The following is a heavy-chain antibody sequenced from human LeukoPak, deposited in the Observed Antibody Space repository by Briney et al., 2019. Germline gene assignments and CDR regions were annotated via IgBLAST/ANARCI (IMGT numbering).Heavy chain of an antibody. CDR1: GGSISSSSYY. V-gene: IGHV4-39*07. Sequence: KPSETLSLTCTVSGGSISSSSYYWGWIRQPPGKGLEWIGSIYYSGSTYYNPSLKSRVTISVDTSKNQFSLKLSSVTAADTAVYYCARCFTYYDFWSGYYSLGHDAFDIWGQGTMVTVSS. J-gene: IGHJ3*02. CDR3: ARCFTYYDFWSGYYSLGHDAFDI. D-gene: IGHD3-3*01. CDR2: IYYSGST.